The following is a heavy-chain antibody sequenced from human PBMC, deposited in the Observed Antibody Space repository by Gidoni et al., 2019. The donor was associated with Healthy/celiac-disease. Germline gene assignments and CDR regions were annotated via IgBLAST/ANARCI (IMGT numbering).Heavy chain of an antibody. Sequence: EVQLVESGGGLVQPGRSLSLSCAASGFTFDDYAMHWVRQAPGKGLEWVSGISWNSGSIGYADSVKGRFTISRDNAKNSLYLQMNSLRAEDTALYYCAKEMEGCSGGSCYSNYYYGMDVWGQGTTVTVSS. D-gene: IGHD2-15*01. CDR3: AKEMEGCSGGSCYSNYYYGMDV. V-gene: IGHV3-9*01. CDR1: GFTFDDYA. CDR2: ISWNSGSI. J-gene: IGHJ6*02.